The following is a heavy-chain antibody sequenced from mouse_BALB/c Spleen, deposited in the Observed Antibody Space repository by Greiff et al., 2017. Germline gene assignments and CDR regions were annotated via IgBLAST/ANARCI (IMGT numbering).Heavy chain of an antibody. J-gene: IGHJ1*01. CDR3: ARYGSSYASTAYFDV. CDR2: INPSNGRT. CDR1: GYTFTSYW. Sequence: VQLQQPGAELVKPGASVKLSCKASGYTFTSYWMHWVKQRPGQGLEWIGEINPSNGRTNYNEKFKSKATLTVDKSSSTAYMQLSSLTSEDSAVYYCARYGSSYASTAYFDVWGAGTTVTVSS. D-gene: IGHD1-1*01. V-gene: IGHV1S81*02.